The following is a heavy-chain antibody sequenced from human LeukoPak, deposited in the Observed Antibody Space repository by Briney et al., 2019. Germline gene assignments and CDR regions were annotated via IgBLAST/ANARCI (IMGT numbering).Heavy chain of an antibody. Sequence: GGSLRLSCAASGFTFSSYAMHWVRQAPGKGLEWVAVISYDGSNKYYADSVKGRFTISRDNSKNTLYLQMNSLRAEDTAVYYCAKSRPTTSYFDYWGQGTLVTVSS. V-gene: IGHV3-30-3*02. D-gene: IGHD4-17*01. CDR1: GFTFSSYA. CDR2: ISYDGSNK. J-gene: IGHJ4*02. CDR3: AKSRPTTSYFDY.